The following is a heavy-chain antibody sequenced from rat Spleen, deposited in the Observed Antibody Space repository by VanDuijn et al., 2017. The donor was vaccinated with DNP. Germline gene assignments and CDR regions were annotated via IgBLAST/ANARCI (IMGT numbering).Heavy chain of an antibody. V-gene: IGHV5-31*01. Sequence: EVQLVESGGDLVQPGRSLKLSCVASGLTFNNYWMAWIRQVPGKGLEWVASITGSGGNTYYPDSVKGRFTISRDSAKNILYLQMNSLMSEDTATYYCARDAGGPFDYWGQGVMVTVSS. J-gene: IGHJ2*01. CDR3: ARDAGGPFDY. D-gene: IGHD1-11*01. CDR2: ITGSGGNT. CDR1: GLTFNNYW.